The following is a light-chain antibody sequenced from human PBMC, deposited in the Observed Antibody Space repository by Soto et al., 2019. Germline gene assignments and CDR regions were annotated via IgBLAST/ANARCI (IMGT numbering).Light chain of an antibody. CDR3: QQCNDWPHT. J-gene: IGKJ2*01. CDR1: QSVSSN. CDR2: VAS. V-gene: IGKV3-15*01. Sequence: EIVMTQSPATLSVSPGERATLSCRASQSVSSNLAWYQQKPGQAPRLLLYVASTRATGIPARFSGRGSGTAFTLTISSLQSEDCAVYYCQQCNDWPHTFGQGTNLEIK.